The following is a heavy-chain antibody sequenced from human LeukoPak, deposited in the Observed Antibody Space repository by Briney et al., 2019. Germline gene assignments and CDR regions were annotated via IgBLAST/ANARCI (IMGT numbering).Heavy chain of an antibody. J-gene: IGHJ4*02. CDR3: ARSGIWFGDHRDY. CDR1: GFTFGSYA. CDR2: ISGRGGSP. D-gene: IGHD3-10*01. Sequence: GGSLRLSCAASGFTFGSYAMSWVRQAPGKGLEWVSTISGRGGSPYYADSVKGRFTISRDNSKNTLYLQMNSLRAEDTAVYYCARSGIWFGDHRDYWGQGTLVTVSS. V-gene: IGHV3-23*01.